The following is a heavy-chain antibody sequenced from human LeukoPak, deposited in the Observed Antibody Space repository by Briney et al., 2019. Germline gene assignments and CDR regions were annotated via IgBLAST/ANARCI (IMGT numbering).Heavy chain of an antibody. V-gene: IGHV4-38-2*02. CDR3: ARDGIAYCSSTSCYTGLPDY. J-gene: IGHJ4*02. CDR2: IYHSGST. Sequence: PSETLSLTCTVSGYSISSGYYWGWIRQPPGKGLEWIGSIYHSGSTYYNPSLKSRDTISVDTSKNQFSLKLSSVTAADTAVYYCARDGIAYCSSTSCYTGLPDYWGQGTLVTVSS. D-gene: IGHD2-2*02. CDR1: GYSISSGYY.